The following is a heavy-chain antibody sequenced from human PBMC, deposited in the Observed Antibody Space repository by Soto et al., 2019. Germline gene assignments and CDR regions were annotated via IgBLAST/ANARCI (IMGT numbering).Heavy chain of an antibody. CDR2: AGGGDDT. CDR1: GFPFSNFA. D-gene: IGHD3-10*01. V-gene: IGHV3-23*01. Sequence: GQLLESGGGLVQPGGSLRLSCAASGFPFSNFAMTWVGQAPGKGLEWVSSAGGGDDTYYADSVKGRFIISRDNSKSTLSLRLNGLRAEDTAVYYCVKDRMSYNSVWDPFDIWGQGTMVTVSP. CDR3: VKDRMSYNSVWDPFDI. J-gene: IGHJ3*02.